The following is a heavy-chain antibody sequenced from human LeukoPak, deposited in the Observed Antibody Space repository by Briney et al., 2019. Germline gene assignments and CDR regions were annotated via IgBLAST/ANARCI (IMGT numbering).Heavy chain of an antibody. V-gene: IGHV3-11*01. J-gene: IGHJ6*02. CDR3: AKHPFSGGSPCMDV. Sequence: PGGSLRLSCAASGFTFSDYYMSWIRQAPGKGLEWVSYISSSGSTIYYADSVKGRFTISRDNSKNTLYLQMNSLRAEDTAVYYCAKHPFSGGSPCMDVWGQGTTVTVSS. CDR2: ISSSGSTI. D-gene: IGHD2-15*01. CDR1: GFTFSDYY.